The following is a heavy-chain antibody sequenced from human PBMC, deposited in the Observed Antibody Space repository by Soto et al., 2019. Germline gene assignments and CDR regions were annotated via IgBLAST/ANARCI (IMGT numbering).Heavy chain of an antibody. CDR2: MNPNSGNT. CDR3: ARRYCSGGRCYPDY. V-gene: IGHV1-8*01. D-gene: IGHD2-15*01. Sequence: QVQLVQSGAEVKKPGASVKVSCKASGYTFASYDINWVRQATGQGLEWMGWMNPNSGNTRYAQKFQGRGTMTRDTSISTAYMELRSLRSEDTAVYYCARRYCSGGRCYPDYWGQGTLVTVSS. CDR1: GYTFASYD. J-gene: IGHJ4*02.